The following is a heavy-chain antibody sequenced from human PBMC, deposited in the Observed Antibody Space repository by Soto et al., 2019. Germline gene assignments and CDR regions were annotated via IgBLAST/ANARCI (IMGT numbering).Heavy chain of an antibody. V-gene: IGHV3-33*01. J-gene: IGHJ4*02. Sequence: QVQLEESGGGVVQPGRSLRLSCEASGFTCNTYSMHWVRQPPGKGLEWLAAIWYDGTQKYYADSVKGRFIISRDNTKHTLYLEMNSLRAEATAVYYCARAGGTTVTGLWHFDSWGQGTLVTVSS. D-gene: IGHD4-17*01. CDR1: GFTCNTYS. CDR3: ARAGGTTVTGLWHFDS. CDR2: IWYDGTQK.